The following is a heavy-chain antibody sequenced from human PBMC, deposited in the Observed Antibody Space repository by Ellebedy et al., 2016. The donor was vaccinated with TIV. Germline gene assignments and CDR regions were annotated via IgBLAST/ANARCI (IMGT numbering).Heavy chain of an antibody. V-gene: IGHV4-39*07. CDR3: ARDHAQTAYYYYGMDV. J-gene: IGHJ6*02. CDR2: IYYSGST. Sequence: SETLSLXCTVSGGSISSSSYYWGWIRQPPGKGLEWIGSIYYSGSTYYNPSLKSRVTISVDTSKNQFSLKLSSVTAADTAVYYCARDHAQTAYYYYGMDVWGQGTTVTVSS. CDR1: GGSISSSSYY.